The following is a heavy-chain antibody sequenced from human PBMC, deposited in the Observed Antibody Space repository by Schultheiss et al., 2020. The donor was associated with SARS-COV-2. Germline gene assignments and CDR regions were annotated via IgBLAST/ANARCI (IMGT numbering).Heavy chain of an antibody. D-gene: IGHD3-22*01. CDR2: ISYDGSNK. V-gene: IGHV3-30*07. J-gene: IGHJ4*02. CDR3: ARESAQSSYYDSSGYSDY. Sequence: GGSLRLSCAASGFTFSSYAMHWVRQAPGKGLEWVAVISYDGSNKYYADSVKGRFTISRDNAKNSLYLQMNSLRAEDTAVYYCARESAQSSYYDSSGYSDYWGQGTLVTVSS. CDR1: GFTFSSYA.